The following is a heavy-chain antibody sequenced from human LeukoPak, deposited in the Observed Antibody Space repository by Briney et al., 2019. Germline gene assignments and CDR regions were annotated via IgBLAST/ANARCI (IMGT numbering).Heavy chain of an antibody. CDR3: ARQTLGGYDFWSGYYPVSFDY. CDR1: GFTFSSYS. CDR2: ISSSSSYI. V-gene: IGHV3-21*01. Sequence: GGSLRLSCAASGFTFSSYSMNWVRQAPGKGLEWVSSISSSSSYIYYADSVKGRFTISRDNAKNSLYLQMNSLRAEDTAVYYCARQTLGGYDFWSGYYPVSFDYWGQGTLVTVSS. D-gene: IGHD3-3*01. J-gene: IGHJ4*02.